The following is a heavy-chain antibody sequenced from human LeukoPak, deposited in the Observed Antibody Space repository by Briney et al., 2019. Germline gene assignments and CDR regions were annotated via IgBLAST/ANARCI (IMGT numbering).Heavy chain of an antibody. Sequence: SVKVSCKASGGTFSSYAISWVRQAPGQGLEWMGGIIPIFGTANYAQKFQGRVTITADESTSTAYMELGSLRSEDTAVYYCARDGYGDFHFDYWGQGTLVTVSS. CDR1: GGTFSSYA. J-gene: IGHJ4*02. CDR2: IIPIFGTA. V-gene: IGHV1-69*01. D-gene: IGHD4-17*01. CDR3: ARDGYGDFHFDY.